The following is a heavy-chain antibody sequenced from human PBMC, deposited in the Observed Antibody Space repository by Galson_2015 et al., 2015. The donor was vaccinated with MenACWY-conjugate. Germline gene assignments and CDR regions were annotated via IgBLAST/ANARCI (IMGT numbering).Heavy chain of an antibody. CDR2: IKSQTDGGKI. D-gene: IGHD2-21*01. CDR1: AFTFSNAY. J-gene: IGHJ6*03. V-gene: IGHV3-15*01. CDR3: TTHKPDSWGGLLFHFYMDV. Sequence: SLRLSCAGSAFTFSNAYMSWVRQAPGKGLEWVGRIKSQTDGGKIDYAAPVKGRFTISRDDSNNTLSLKMNSLKSEDTAVYYCTTHKPDSWGGLLFHFYMDVWGKGTTVTVSS.